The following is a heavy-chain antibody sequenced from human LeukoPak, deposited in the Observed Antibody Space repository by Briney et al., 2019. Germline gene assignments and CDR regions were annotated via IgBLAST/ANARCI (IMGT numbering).Heavy chain of an antibody. Sequence: GTSLRLSCAASGFPFSSCGMHWVRQAPGKGLEWVARLVYDARSDYANSAKGRFSISRDDSKNTLFLDMSNLRVEDTALYYCARDLSAAFDFWGQGVLVTVSS. CDR2: LVYDARS. D-gene: IGHD6-19*01. J-gene: IGHJ4*02. CDR3: ARDLSAAFDF. CDR1: GFPFSSCG. V-gene: IGHV3-33*02.